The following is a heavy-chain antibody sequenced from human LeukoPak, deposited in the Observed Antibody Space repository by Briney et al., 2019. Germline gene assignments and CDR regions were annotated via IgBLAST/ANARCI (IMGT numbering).Heavy chain of an antibody. CDR1: GFTFSSYG. CDR2: ISYDGSNK. J-gene: IGHJ3*02. V-gene: IGHV3-30*18. Sequence: GSLRLSCAASGFTFSSYGMHWVRQAPGKGLEWVAVISYDGSNKYYADSVKGRFTISRDNSKNTLYLQMNSLRAEDTALYYCAKGHQVTTFYDAFDIWGQGTMVTVSS. D-gene: IGHD4-17*01. CDR3: AKGHQVTTFYDAFDI.